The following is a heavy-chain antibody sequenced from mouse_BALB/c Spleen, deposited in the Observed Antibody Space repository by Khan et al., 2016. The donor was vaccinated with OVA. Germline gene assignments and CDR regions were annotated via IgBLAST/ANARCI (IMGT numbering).Heavy chain of an antibody. Sequence: EVKLLESGGGLVQPGGSLKLSCVASGFDFSRYWMSWVRQAPGKGLEWIGEINPDSSTINYTPSLKDKFIISRDNAKNTLYLQMSKVRSEDTALYYGARPYRYDGRAWFAYWGQGTLVTVSA. D-gene: IGHD2-14*01. V-gene: IGHV4-1*02. J-gene: IGHJ3*01. CDR3: ARPYRYDGRAWFAY. CDR2: INPDSSTI. CDR1: GFDFSRYW.